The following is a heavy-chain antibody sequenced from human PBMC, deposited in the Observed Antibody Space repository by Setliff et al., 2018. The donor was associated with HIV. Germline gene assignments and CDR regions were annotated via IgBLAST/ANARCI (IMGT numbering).Heavy chain of an antibody. V-gene: IGHV3-23*01. Sequence: GGSLRLSCAASGFTFSTYGMSWVRQAPGKGLEWVSAISNSGDSSYYRDSVKGRFTLSRDASKNTLYLQMDRLRAEDTAVYYCAPLVGATGAPSYWGQGTLVTVSS. CDR1: GFTFSTYG. J-gene: IGHJ4*02. CDR3: APLVGATGAPSY. CDR2: ISNSGDSS. D-gene: IGHD1-26*01.